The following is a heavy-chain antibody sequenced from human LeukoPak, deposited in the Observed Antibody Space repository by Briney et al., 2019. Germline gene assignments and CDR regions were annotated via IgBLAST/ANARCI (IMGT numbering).Heavy chain of an antibody. CDR3: ARGGNSRYCSGGSCYSNWFDP. J-gene: IGHJ5*02. V-gene: IGHV1-2*04. CDR1: GYTFTGYY. CDR2: INPNSGGT. Sequence: ASVKVSCKASGYTFTGYYMHWVRQAPGQGREWVGGINPNSGGTNYEQKFQGWVTMTRDTSISTAYMELSRLKSDDTAVYYCARGGNSRYCSGGSCYSNWFDPWGQGTLVTVSS. D-gene: IGHD2-15*01.